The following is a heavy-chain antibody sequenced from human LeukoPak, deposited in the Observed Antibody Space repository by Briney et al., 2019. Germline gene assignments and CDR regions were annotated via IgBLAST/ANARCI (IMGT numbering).Heavy chain of an antibody. CDR1: GFTFSSYA. Sequence: PGGSLRLSCAASGFTFSSYAMSWVRQAPGKGLEWVSAISGSGGSTYYADSVKGRFTISRDNSKNTLYLQMNSLRAEDTAVYYCAKTSIVAKIAEPYFDYWGQGTMVTVSS. V-gene: IGHV3-23*01. D-gene: IGHD5-12*01. J-gene: IGHJ4*02. CDR3: AKTSIVAKIAEPYFDY. CDR2: ISGSGGST.